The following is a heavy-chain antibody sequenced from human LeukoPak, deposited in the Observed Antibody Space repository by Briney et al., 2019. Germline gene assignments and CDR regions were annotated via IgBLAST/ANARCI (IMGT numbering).Heavy chain of an antibody. CDR3: GRDPNGDYIGAFDM. J-gene: IGHJ3*02. CDR2: IRYDGSNK. V-gene: IGHV3-30*02. CDR1: GFTFSSYG. Sequence: GGSLRLSCAASGFTFSSYGMHWVRQAPGKGLEWVAFIRYDGSNKYYADSVKDRFTISRDNSKSTLYLQMNSLRAEDTAVYYCGRDPNGDYIGAFDMWGQGTVVTVSS. D-gene: IGHD4-17*01.